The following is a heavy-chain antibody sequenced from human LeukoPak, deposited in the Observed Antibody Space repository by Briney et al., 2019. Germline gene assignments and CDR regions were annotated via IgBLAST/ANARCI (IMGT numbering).Heavy chain of an antibody. Sequence: PGGSLRLSCAASGFTFSSCTMGWVRQAPGKGLEWVSTITDGGGHSYYADSMKGRCRVSRDNFKNTLYLQMDSLRAEDTALYYCAREPAGTYGRYHDYWGQGTLVTVSS. V-gene: IGHV3-23*01. J-gene: IGHJ4*02. CDR3: AREPAGTYGRYHDY. CDR1: GFTFSSCT. CDR2: ITDGGGHS. D-gene: IGHD1-7*01.